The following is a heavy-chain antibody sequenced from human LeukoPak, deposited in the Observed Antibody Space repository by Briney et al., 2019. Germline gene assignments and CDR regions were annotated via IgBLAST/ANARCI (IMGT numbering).Heavy chain of an antibody. CDR1: GFSFSTYA. CDR3: ASGTYRLGDY. CDR2: ISGSGVDT. D-gene: IGHD3-10*01. J-gene: IGHJ4*02. V-gene: IGHV3-23*01. Sequence: PGGSLRLSCAASGFSFSTYAMSWVRQAPGKGLEWVSGISGSGVDTHYADSVKGRFRISRDNSKNTLYLQLSSLRAEDRAVYYCASGTYRLGDYWGLGTLVTVSS.